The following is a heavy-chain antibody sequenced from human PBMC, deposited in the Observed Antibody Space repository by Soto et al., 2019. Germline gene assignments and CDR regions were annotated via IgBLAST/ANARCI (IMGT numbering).Heavy chain of an antibody. CDR2: ISTQNGRT. CDR3: ARDYFQSGRTWYDVFDP. V-gene: IGHV1-18*01. Sequence: ASVKVSCKASGYTFTNFGLSWVRQAPGQGLEWMGWISTQNGRTNYAQNFQGRLTMTTDTSTNTAYMELRSLRSDDTAVYYCARDYFQSGRTWYDVFDPWGQGIMVTVSS. D-gene: IGHD3-9*01. CDR1: GYTFTNFG. J-gene: IGHJ3*01.